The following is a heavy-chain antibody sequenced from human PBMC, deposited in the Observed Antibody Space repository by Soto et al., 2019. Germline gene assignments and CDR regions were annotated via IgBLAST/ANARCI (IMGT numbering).Heavy chain of an antibody. J-gene: IGHJ3*02. Sequence: EGQLVESGGGLVQPGRSLRLSCVASGFSFDHYAMHWVRQAPGKGLEWVAGITWNSGTKDYGNSVKGRFSISRDNAQNSLHLEMNSLGPGDTALYYCARDSEQVRPVALLGASFVIWGQGTLVTVSS. CDR3: ARDSEQVRPVALLGASFVI. CDR2: ITWNSGTK. CDR1: GFSFDHYA. D-gene: IGHD2-2*01. V-gene: IGHV3-9*01.